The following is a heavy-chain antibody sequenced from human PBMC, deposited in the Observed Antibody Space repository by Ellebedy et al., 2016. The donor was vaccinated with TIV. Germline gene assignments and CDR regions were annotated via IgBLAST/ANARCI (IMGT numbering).Heavy chain of an antibody. D-gene: IGHD2-2*01. CDR3: AHALLYQLPPYYCYGMDV. Sequence: SGPTLVXPTQTLTLTCSFSGFSLTTRAVGVGWFRQSPGTALDWLALIYWNDDNRYSPSLKSRLTISKDTSKNHVVLTMTNLDHADTATYYCAHALLYQLPPYYCYGMDVWGQGTTVTVSS. V-gene: IGHV2-5*01. CDR2: IYWNDDN. CDR1: GFSLTTRAVG. J-gene: IGHJ6*02.